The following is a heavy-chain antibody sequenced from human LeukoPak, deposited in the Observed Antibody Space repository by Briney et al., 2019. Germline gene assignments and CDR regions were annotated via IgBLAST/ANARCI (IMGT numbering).Heavy chain of an antibody. CDR1: GFTFSSYA. J-gene: IGHJ3*02. D-gene: IGHD2-2*01. Sequence: GGSLRLSCAASGFTFSSYAMSWVRQAPGKGLDWVSGISDSGDTTYYADSVKGRFTISRDNAKNTLFLQMNSLRAEDTAVYYCARGPGAFDIWGQGTMVTVSS. V-gene: IGHV3-23*01. CDR3: ARGPGAFDI. CDR2: ISDSGDTT.